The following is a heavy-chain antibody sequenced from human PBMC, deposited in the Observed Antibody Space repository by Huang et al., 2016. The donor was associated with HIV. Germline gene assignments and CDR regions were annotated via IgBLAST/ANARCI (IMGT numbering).Heavy chain of an antibody. CDR1: GGSVSGHY. CDR3: ARASWYEPRSWYFGL. J-gene: IGHJ2*01. Sequence: QVQLQQWGAGLLKPSETLSLTCAVYGGSVSGHYWSWIRQPPGKGLEWIAEIKDNRYTSYNPSLKSRFTKSVHTSRNQFSLKLNSVTAADAAVYYCARASWYEPRSWYFGLWGRGTLVTVSS. D-gene: IGHD6-13*01. CDR2: IKDNRYT. V-gene: IGHV4-34*01.